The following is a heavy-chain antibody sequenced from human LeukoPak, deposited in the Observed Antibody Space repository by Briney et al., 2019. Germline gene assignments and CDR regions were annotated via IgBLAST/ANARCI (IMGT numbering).Heavy chain of an antibody. V-gene: IGHV1-46*01. J-gene: IGHJ6*03. Sequence: ASVKVSCKASGYTFTKYYMHWVRQAPGQGLEWMGIINPSDGKTSYAQKFQGRVTMTRNTSISTAYMELSSLRSEDTAVYYCARGLGVATMNYYYYYMDVWGKGTTVTISS. CDR1: GYTFTKYY. D-gene: IGHD5-12*01. CDR2: INPSDGKT. CDR3: ARGLGVATMNYYYYYMDV.